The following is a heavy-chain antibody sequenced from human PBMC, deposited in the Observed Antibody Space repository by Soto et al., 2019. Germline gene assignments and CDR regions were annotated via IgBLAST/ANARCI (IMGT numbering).Heavy chain of an antibody. D-gene: IGHD4-4*01. CDR3: ASAVLTGATVTTDYYYYMDV. Sequence: SETLSLTCTVSGGSISSYYWSWIRQPPGKGLEWIGYIYYSGSTNYNPSLKSRVTISVDTSKNQFSLKLSSVTAADTAVYYCASAVLTGATVTTDYYYYMDVWGKGTTVTVSS. V-gene: IGHV4-59*08. CDR1: GGSISSYY. CDR2: IYYSGST. J-gene: IGHJ6*03.